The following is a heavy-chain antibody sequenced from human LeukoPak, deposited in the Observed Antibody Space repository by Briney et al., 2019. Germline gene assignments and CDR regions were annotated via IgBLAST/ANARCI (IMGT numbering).Heavy chain of an antibody. Sequence: ASVKVSCKASGYTFTGYYMHWVRQAPGQGLEGMGWINPNSGGTNYAQKFQGRVTMTRDTSISTAYMELSRLRSDDTAVYYCARDAYYYDSSGYPPFDYWGQGTLVTVSS. D-gene: IGHD3-22*01. J-gene: IGHJ4*02. V-gene: IGHV1-2*02. CDR1: GYTFTGYY. CDR3: ARDAYYYDSSGYPPFDY. CDR2: INPNSGGT.